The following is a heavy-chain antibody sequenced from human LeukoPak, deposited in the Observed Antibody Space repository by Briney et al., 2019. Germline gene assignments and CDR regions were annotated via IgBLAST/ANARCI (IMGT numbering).Heavy chain of an antibody. V-gene: IGHV1-69*04. CDR1: GGTFSSYA. D-gene: IGHD3-10*01. Sequence: ASVKVSCKASGGTFSSYAISWVRQAPGQGLEWMGRIIPILGIANYAQKFQGRVTITADKSTSTAYMELSSLRSKDTAVYYCALYYYGSGSYSWGQGTLVTVSS. CDR2: IIPILGIA. J-gene: IGHJ5*02. CDR3: ALYYYGSGSYS.